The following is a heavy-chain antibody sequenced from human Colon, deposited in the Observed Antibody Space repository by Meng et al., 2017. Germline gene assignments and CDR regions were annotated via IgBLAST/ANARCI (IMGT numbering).Heavy chain of an antibody. V-gene: IGHV3-30*02. CDR2: IWSDGSSK. Sequence: GESLKISCAASGLIFSKSGMHWVRQAPGKGLEWVAFIWSDGSSKFYTDSVRGRFTISRDNSKNTLSLQMDSLRVEDTAVYYCAKDSYSKGDYWGQGTLVTVSS. CDR3: AKDSYSKGDY. CDR1: GLIFSKSG. J-gene: IGHJ4*02. D-gene: IGHD1-26*01.